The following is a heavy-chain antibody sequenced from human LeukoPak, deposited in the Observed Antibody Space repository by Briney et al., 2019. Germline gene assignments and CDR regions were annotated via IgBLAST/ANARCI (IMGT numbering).Heavy chain of an antibody. J-gene: IGHJ6*03. CDR2: MKQDGSEK. CDR1: GFTFNSYW. CDR3: ARVMMGATVTTFHYYCMDV. D-gene: IGHD4-11*01. Sequence: GGSLRLSCAASGFTFNSYWMSWVRQAPGKGLEWVAKMKQDGSEKYYVDSVKGRFTISRDNAKNSLYLQMNSLRAEDTAIYYCARVMMGATVTTFHYYCMDVWGVGTTVTVSS. V-gene: IGHV3-7*01.